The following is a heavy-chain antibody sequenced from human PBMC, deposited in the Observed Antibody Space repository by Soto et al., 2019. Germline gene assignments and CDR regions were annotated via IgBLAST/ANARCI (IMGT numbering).Heavy chain of an antibody. CDR1: GGSISGYY. Sequence: SETLSLSCTVSGGSISGYYWSWIRQPPGKGLEWIGCIYYSGSTNYNPSLMSRVTISVDTSKKHFSLKLSSVTAADTAVYYCARASDSSRSWFDPWGQGTLVTVSS. CDR3: ARASDSSRSWFDP. CDR2: IYYSGST. V-gene: IGHV4-59*01. D-gene: IGHD3-22*01. J-gene: IGHJ5*02.